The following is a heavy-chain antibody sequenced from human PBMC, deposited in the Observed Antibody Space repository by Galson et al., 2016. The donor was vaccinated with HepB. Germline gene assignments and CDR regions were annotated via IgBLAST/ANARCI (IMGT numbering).Heavy chain of an antibody. J-gene: IGHJ4*02. D-gene: IGHD1-26*01. CDR1: GYSFSDYY. Sequence: SVKVSCKASGYSFSDYYINWVRQAPGQGLEWMGWINPRNGDTGYAQKFQGRVSVTRDTSISTTYMELSSLRSDDTALYYCARDLGYLAPKRRVWDKHFDYWGQGALVTVSS. V-gene: IGHV1-2*02. CDR2: INPRNGDT. CDR3: ARDLGYLAPKRRVWDKHFDY.